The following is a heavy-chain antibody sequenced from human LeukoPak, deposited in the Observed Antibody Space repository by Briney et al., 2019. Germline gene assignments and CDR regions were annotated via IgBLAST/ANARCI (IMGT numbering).Heavy chain of an antibody. CDR1: GGSLSGYY. CDR3: ARGLIRPITMVRGVKVWSWFDP. V-gene: IGHV4-34*01. J-gene: IGHJ5*02. D-gene: IGHD3-10*01. Sequence: PSETLSLTCAVYGGSLSGYYWSWIRQPPGKGLEWIGEINHSGSTNYNPSLKSRVTISVDTSKNQFSLKLSSVTAADTAVYYCARGLIRPITMVRGVKVWSWFDPWGQGTLVTVSS. CDR2: INHSGST.